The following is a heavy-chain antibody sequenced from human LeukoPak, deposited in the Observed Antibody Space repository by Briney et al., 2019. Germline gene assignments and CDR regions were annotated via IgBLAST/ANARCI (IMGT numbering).Heavy chain of an antibody. CDR1: GGSISSGSYY. D-gene: IGHD2-2*02. CDR2: IYTSGST. CDR3: ARGRSVSSRTNIVVVPAAIYAFDT. Sequence: PSETLSLTCTVSGGSISSGSYYWSWIRQPAGKGLEWIGRIYTSGSTNYNPSLKSRVTISVDTSKNQFSLKLSSVTAADTAVYYCARGRSVSSRTNIVVVPAAIYAFDTWGQGTMVTVSS. J-gene: IGHJ3*02. V-gene: IGHV4-61*02.